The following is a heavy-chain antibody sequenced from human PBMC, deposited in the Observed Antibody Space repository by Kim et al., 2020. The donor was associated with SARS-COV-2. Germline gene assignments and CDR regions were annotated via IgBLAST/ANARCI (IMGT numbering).Heavy chain of an antibody. J-gene: IGHJ3*02. CDR3: AKDSHPLPYAFDI. Sequence: GGSLRLSCAASGFTFSNYAMNWVRQTPGKGLEWVSYISGSGGSTYYTDSVKGRFTISRDNSKNTLYLQMNSLRAEDTAVYYCAKDSHPLPYAFDIWGQGTMVTVSS. CDR2: ISGSGGST. CDR1: GFTFSNYA. D-gene: IGHD3-10*01. V-gene: IGHV3-23*01.